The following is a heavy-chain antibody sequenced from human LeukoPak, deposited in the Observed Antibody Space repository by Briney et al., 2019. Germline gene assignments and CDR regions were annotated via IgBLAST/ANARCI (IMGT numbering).Heavy chain of an antibody. J-gene: IGHJ4*02. Sequence: GGSLRLSCAASGFTFSNAWMSWVRQAPGKGLEWVSVIYSGGSTYYADSVKGRFTISRDNAENSLYLQMNSLRAEDTAVYYCARDVVVVVASDSNFDYWGQGTLVTVSS. CDR2: IYSGGST. V-gene: IGHV3-66*01. CDR3: ARDVVVVVASDSNFDY. D-gene: IGHD2-15*01. CDR1: GFTFSNAW.